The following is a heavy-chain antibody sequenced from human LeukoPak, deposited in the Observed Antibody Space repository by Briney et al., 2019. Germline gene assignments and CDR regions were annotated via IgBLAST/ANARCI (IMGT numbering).Heavy chain of an antibody. CDR3: ARDPPQPGITAAGYFDL. D-gene: IGHD6-13*01. Sequence: PSETLSLPCTVSGDSISSYSGRWIRQPPGKGLEWIGYDYYSGSTNYNPSLKSRVTISADTSKNQFSLKVRSVTAADTAVYYCARDPPQPGITAAGYFDLWGRGTLVTVSS. CDR1: GDSISSYS. V-gene: IGHV4-59*01. J-gene: IGHJ2*01. CDR2: DYYSGST.